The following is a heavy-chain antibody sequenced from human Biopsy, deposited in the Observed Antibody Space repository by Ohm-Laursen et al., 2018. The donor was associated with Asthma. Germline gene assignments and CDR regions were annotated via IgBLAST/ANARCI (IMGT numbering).Heavy chain of an antibody. CDR1: GFAFDSYA. V-gene: IGHV3-23*01. D-gene: IGHD5-18*01. Sequence: SLRLSCAASGFAFDSYAMSWARQAPGKGLAWVSTIRPNNRGVDYVPSVRGRFTMSRDNSKNTLYLHMSSLRAEDTAVYYCVKDTYEDSGGYYTFEVWGQGTMATVSS. CDR3: VKDTYEDSGGYYTFEV. J-gene: IGHJ3*01. CDR2: IRPNNRGV.